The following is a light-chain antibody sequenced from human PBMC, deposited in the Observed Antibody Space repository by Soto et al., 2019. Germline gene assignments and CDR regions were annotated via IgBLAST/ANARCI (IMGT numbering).Light chain of an antibody. CDR1: QSVRSY. V-gene: IGKV3-11*01. J-gene: IGKJ2*01. CDR3: QQRYSWPLT. CDR2: DTS. Sequence: EIVLTQSPATLSLSPGERATLSCRASQSVRSYLAWYQQKPGQAPRLLIYDTSNRATGIPARFSGSGSGTDFTLTISSLEPEDLAVYYCQQRYSWPLTFGQGTKLVIK.